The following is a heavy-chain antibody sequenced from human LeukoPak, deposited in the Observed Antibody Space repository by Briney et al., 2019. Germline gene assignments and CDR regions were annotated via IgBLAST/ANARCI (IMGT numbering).Heavy chain of an antibody. CDR3: ARNPYDGYKFDY. V-gene: IGHV4-59*01. CDR2: ITHSGGT. J-gene: IGHJ4*02. Sequence: PSETLSLTCTVSTGSFSSYYWSWIRQSPGKGLEWIEYITHSGGTSYNPSLKSRVTISIDTSKNQFSLNLNSVTPADTAVYYCARNPYDGYKFDYWGQGTLVTVSS. CDR1: TGSFSSYY. D-gene: IGHD5-24*01.